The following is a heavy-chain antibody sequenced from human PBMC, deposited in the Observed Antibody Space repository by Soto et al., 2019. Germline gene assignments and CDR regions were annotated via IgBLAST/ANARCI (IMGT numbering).Heavy chain of an antibody. CDR2: TSGTGGST. Sequence: EVQLLESGGGLVQPGGSLRLSCEASGFTFSSYAMSWVRQAPGKGLEWVSGTSGTGGSTYYADSVKGRLTISRDNSKKTLYLQMNSLRAEDTALYYCVKRGTVTTDYYGMDVWGQGTTVTVSS. CDR1: GFTFSSYA. V-gene: IGHV3-23*01. D-gene: IGHD4-17*01. J-gene: IGHJ6*02. CDR3: VKRGTVTTDYYGMDV.